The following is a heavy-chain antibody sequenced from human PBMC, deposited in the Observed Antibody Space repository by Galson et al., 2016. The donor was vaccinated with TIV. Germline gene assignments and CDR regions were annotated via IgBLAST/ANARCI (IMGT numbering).Heavy chain of an antibody. CDR1: GISVAGTA. Sequence: SLRLSCAASGISVAGTAMHWVRQLPGKGLEWVAGIDWNGSGRDYADSLRGRFTISRDIAKNSLFLQMSSVTAEDTALYYCIKDILSGGADVWGQGTTVIVSS. CDR2: IDWNGSGR. CDR3: IKDILSGGADV. V-gene: IGHV3-9*01. D-gene: IGHD2-21*01. J-gene: IGHJ6*02.